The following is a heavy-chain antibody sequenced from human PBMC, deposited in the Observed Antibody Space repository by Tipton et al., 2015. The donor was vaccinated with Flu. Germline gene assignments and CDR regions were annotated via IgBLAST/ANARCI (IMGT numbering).Heavy chain of an antibody. CDR2: VYYSGST. J-gene: IGHJ4*02. Sequence: TLSLTCTVSGGSVSGGGHFWNWIRQRPGKGLEWIGYVYYSGSTYYNPSLKSRVTISLDTSKNQLSMELTSVTAADTATYFCAGYSSSWGGAFDYWGQGIPVTVSS. CDR1: GGSVSGGGHF. D-gene: IGHD6-19*01. V-gene: IGHV4-31*03. CDR3: AGYSSSWGGAFDY.